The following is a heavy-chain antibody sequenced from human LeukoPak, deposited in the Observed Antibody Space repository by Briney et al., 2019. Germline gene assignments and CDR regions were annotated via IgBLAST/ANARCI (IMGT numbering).Heavy chain of an antibody. CDR3: AKAGIVATRVIVYYFDY. V-gene: IGHV3-23*01. Sequence: GXSLRLSCAASGFTFSSYAMSWVRQAPGKGPEWVSAISGSGGSTYYADSVKGRFTISRDNSKNTLYLQMNSLRAEDTAVYYCAKAGIVATRVIVYYFDYWGQGTLVTVSS. J-gene: IGHJ4*02. D-gene: IGHD5-12*01. CDR1: GFTFSSYA. CDR2: ISGSGGST.